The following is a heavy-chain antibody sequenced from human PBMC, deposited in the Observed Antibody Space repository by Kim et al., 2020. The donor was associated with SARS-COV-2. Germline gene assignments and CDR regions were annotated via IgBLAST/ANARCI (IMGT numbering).Heavy chain of an antibody. CDR3: ASARNYYDSSGIFDY. J-gene: IGHJ4*01. CDR1: GFTFSSYG. Sequence: GGSLRRSCAASGFTFSSYGMHWVRQAPGKGLESVAVISYDGSNKYYADSVKGRFTISRDNSKNTLYLQMNSLRAEDTAVYYCASARNYYDSSGIFDYWG. V-gene: IGHV3-30*03. CDR2: ISYDGSNK. D-gene: IGHD3-22*01.